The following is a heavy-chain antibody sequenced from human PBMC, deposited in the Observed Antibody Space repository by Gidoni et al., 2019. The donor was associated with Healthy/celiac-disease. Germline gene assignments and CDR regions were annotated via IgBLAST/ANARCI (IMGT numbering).Heavy chain of an antibody. CDR1: GYTFTSAD. CDR2: MNPNSGNT. CDR3: ARGYYDDSSGYSIDFDY. D-gene: IGHD3-22*01. V-gene: IGHV1-8*01. J-gene: IGHJ4*02. Sequence: QLQLVQSGAEVNKPGASVNVSCTASGYTFTSADITWVRQATGQGLECMGWMNPNSGNTGYAQKFQGRVTMTRNTSISTAYMELSSLRSEDTAVYYCARGYYDDSSGYSIDFDYWGQGTLVTVSS.